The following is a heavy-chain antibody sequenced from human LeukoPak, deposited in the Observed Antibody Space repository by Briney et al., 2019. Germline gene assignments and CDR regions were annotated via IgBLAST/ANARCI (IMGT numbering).Heavy chain of an antibody. V-gene: IGHV4-39*01. CDR1: GASIISSSYY. Sequence: PWETLSLTCAVSGASIISSSYYWGWIRQPPGKRLEWIGSIYYSGSTNYNPTLKSRVTISADTSKNQFSLKLSSVTAADTAVYYCARRAYSSGAHWGQGTLVTVSS. D-gene: IGHD6-19*01. CDR2: IYYSGST. CDR3: ARRAYSSGAH. J-gene: IGHJ4*02.